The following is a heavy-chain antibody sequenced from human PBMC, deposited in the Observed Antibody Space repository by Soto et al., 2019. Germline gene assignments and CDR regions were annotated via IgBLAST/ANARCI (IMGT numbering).Heavy chain of an antibody. J-gene: IGHJ5*02. CDR3: AKDRYSSSWYWFDP. D-gene: IGHD6-13*01. V-gene: IGHV3-23*01. Sequence: GGSLRLSCAASGFTFSSYAMSWVRQAPGKGLEWVSAISGSGGSTYYADSVKGRFTISRDNSKNTLYLQMNSLRAEDMAVYYCAKDRYSSSWYWFDPWGQGTLVTVSS. CDR1: GFTFSSYA. CDR2: ISGSGGST.